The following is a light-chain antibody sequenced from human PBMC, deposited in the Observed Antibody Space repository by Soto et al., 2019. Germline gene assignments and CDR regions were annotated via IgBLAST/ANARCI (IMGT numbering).Light chain of an antibody. CDR2: EGS. CDR1: SSDVGSYNL. Sequence: QSALTQPASVSGSPGQSITISCTGTSSDVGSYNLVSWHQQHPGKAPKLIIYEGSKRPSGVSNRFSGSKSGNTASLTISGLQAEDEADYYCCSYAGSVVFGGGTKLTVL. V-gene: IGLV2-23*01. J-gene: IGLJ2*01. CDR3: CSYAGSVV.